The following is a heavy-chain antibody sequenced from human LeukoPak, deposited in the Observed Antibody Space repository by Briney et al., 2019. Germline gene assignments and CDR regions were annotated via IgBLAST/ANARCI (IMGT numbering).Heavy chain of an antibody. CDR2: IYYSGST. Sequence: SETLSLTCTVSGGSISSHYWSWIRQSPGKGLEWIGYIYYSGSTNYNPSLKSRVTISVDTSKNQFSLKLSSVTAADTAVYYCARDTPGTYYDFWSGYRRGDAFDIWGQGTMVTVSS. J-gene: IGHJ3*02. CDR1: GGSISSHY. D-gene: IGHD3-3*01. V-gene: IGHV4-59*11. CDR3: ARDTPGTYYDFWSGYRRGDAFDI.